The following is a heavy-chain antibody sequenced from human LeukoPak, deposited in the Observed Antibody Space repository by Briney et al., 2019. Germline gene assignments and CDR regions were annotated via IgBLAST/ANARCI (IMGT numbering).Heavy chain of an antibody. CDR1: GSSISSSY. CDR2: IHTNRNT. CDR3: ARGYYDSRGFSNPFDS. J-gene: IGHJ4*02. V-gene: IGHV4-4*08. Sequence: SETLSLSCTVSGSSISSSYWSWLGQPPGKGLKWFAYIHTNRNTNSNPSLKRRVTLSIDAFKNQFSLKLRSVAAADTTLYYCARGYYDSRGFSNPFDSWGQGTLGTVSS. D-gene: IGHD3-22*01.